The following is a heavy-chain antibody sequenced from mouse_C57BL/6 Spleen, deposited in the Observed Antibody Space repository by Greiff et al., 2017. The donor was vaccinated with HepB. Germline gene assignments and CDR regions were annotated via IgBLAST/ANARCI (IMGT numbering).Heavy chain of an antibody. V-gene: IGHV1-69*01. CDR2: IDPSDSYT. J-gene: IGHJ4*01. D-gene: IGHD1-1*01. CDR3: ASSTVVATRYYAMDY. Sequence: VQLQQPGAELVMPGASVKLSCKASGYTFTSYWMHWVKQRPGQGLEWIGEIDPSDSYTNYNQKFKGKSTLTVDKSSSTAYMQLSSLTSEDSAVYYCASSTVVATRYYAMDYWGQGTSVTVSS. CDR1: GYTFTSYW.